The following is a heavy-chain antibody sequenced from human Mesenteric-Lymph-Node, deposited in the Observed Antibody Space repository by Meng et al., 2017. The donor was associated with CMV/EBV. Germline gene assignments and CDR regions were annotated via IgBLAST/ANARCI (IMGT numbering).Heavy chain of an antibody. CDR3: ARGVEKTYYDILTGYGAQNWFDP. Sequence: YSWAWIRQPPGKGLEWFGHIYYSGSTYYNLSLKSRVTISVDTSKKQFSLTLSSVTAADTAVYYCARGVEKTYYDILTGYGAQNWFDPWGQGTLVTVSS. V-gene: IGHV4-39*07. CDR1: YS. D-gene: IGHD3-9*01. CDR2: IYYSGST. J-gene: IGHJ5*02.